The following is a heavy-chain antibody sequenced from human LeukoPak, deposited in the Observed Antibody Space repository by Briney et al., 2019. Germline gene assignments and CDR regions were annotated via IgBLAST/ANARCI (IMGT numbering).Heavy chain of an antibody. Sequence: PGGSLRLFCSASGFTLSSYAMSWVGQAARQGRNGVEATSGSECSTYYADSVKGRFTISRDNSKNTLYLQMNSLRAQDTAVYYCAKEANWNYVSPVDYWGQGTLVTVSS. V-gene: IGHV3-23*01. J-gene: IGHJ4*02. CDR1: GFTLSSYA. D-gene: IGHD1-7*01. CDR2: TSGSECST. CDR3: AKEANWNYVSPVDY.